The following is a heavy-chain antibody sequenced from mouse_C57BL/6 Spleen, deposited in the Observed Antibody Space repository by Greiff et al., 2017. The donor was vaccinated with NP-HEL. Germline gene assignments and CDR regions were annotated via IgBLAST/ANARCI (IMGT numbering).Heavy chain of an antibody. J-gene: IGHJ4*01. D-gene: IGHD2-5*01. CDR1: GYTFTDYY. CDR2: IYPGSGNT. V-gene: IGHV1-76*01. CDR3: ARSEYYSNYDAMDY. Sequence: QVQLQQSGAELVRPGASVKLSCKASGYTFTDYYINWVKQRPGQGLEWIARIYPGSGNTYYNEKFKGKATLTAEKSSSTAYMQLSSLTSEDSAVYFCARSEYYSNYDAMDYWGQGTSVTVSS.